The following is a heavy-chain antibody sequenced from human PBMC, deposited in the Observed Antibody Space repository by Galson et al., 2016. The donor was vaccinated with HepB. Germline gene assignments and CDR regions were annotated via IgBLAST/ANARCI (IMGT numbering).Heavy chain of an antibody. D-gene: IGHD1/OR15-1a*01. J-gene: IGHJ4*02. CDR3: ARTGATGTTYIDY. V-gene: IGHV4-39*02. CDR1: GDSISSGKYH. CDR2: IFYTGNT. Sequence: SETLSLTCTVSGDSISSGKYHWGWIRQPPWKGLAWIGTIFYTGNTYYNPSLKSRLSISVDKSKNTLSLTLTSVTAADTAFYYWARTGATGTTYIDYWGQGILVTVSS.